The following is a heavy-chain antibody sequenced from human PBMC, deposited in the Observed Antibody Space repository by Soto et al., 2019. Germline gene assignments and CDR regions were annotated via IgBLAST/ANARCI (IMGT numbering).Heavy chain of an antibody. CDR1: GFTFSSYG. Sequence: PGGSLRLSCAASGFTFSSYGMHWVRQAPGKGMEWVAVIWYDGSNKYYADSVKGRFTISRDNSKNTPYLQMNSLRAEDTAVYYCAKPGHAIVMVWFEPWGQGTLVSVTS. CDR2: IWYDGSNK. D-gene: IGHD3-22*01. J-gene: IGHJ5*02. CDR3: AKPGHAIVMVWFEP. V-gene: IGHV3-30*02.